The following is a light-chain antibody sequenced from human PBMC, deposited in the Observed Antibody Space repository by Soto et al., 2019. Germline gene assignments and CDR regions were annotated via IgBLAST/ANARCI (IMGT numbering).Light chain of an antibody. J-gene: IGLJ1*01. CDR2: DVS. V-gene: IGLV2-11*01. CDR1: SSDVGGYNY. Sequence: QSALTQPRSVSGSPGQSVTISCTGTSSDVGGYNYVSWYQQHPGKAPKLMIYDVSKRPSGVPDRFSGSKSGITASLTISGLQAEDEADYYCCSYAGSYTIYVFGTGTKVTVL. CDR3: CSYAGSYTIYV.